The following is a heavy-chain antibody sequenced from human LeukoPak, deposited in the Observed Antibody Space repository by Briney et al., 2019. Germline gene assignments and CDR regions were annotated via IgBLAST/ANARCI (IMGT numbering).Heavy chain of an antibody. V-gene: IGHV3-30*02. CDR2: IRYDGTNK. Sequence: PGGSLRLSCAASGFTFSSYGMHWVRQAPGKGLEWVAFIRYDGTNKYYADSVKGRFTISRDNSKNTLYLQMNSLRAEDTAVYYCAKDRSDAKSSPTHYFDYWGQGTLVTVSS. J-gene: IGHJ4*02. CDR1: GFTFSSYG. CDR3: AKDRSDAKSSPTHYFDY.